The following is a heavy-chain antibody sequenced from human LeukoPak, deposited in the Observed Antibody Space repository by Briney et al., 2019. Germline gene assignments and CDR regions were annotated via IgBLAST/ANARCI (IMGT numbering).Heavy chain of an antibody. J-gene: IGHJ4*02. Sequence: PGGSLRLSCAASGFTFSSYGMHWVRQAPGKGLEWVAFIRYDGSNKYYADSVKGRFTISRDNSKNTLYLQMNSLRAEDTAVYYCAKDQGYSYGSSWDYWGQGILVTVSS. CDR2: IRYDGSNK. CDR1: GFTFSSYG. CDR3: AKDQGYSYGSSWDY. D-gene: IGHD5-18*01. V-gene: IGHV3-30*02.